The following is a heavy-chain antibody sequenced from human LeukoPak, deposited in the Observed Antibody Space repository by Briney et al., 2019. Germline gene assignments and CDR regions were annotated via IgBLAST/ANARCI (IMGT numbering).Heavy chain of an antibody. CDR2: IAHSGAT. V-gene: IGHV4-39*01. CDR1: GGPIINSAYS. CDR3: ARRSLDAFDI. Sequence: SETLSLTCAVSGGPIINSAYSWGWIRQSPGKGLESIGSIAHSGATYSNPSLSSRVTISVDTSKNQFSLKLSSVTAADTAVYYCARRSLDAFDIWGQGTMVTVSS. J-gene: IGHJ3*02.